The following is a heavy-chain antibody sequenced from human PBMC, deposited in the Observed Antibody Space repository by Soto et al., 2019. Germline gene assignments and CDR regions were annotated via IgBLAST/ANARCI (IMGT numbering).Heavy chain of an antibody. CDR3: ARVSSPFGY. D-gene: IGHD3-16*01. Sequence: EVQLVETGGGLIQPGGSLRLSCAVSGFTVRSNYMSWVRQAPGKGLEWVSIIYSSGNTYYADSVKGRFTMSRDTSNNTVFLQVSSLRAEDTAVYYCARVSSPFGYWGQGTLVTVS. CDR1: GFTVRSNY. CDR2: IYSSGNT. J-gene: IGHJ4*02. V-gene: IGHV3-53*02.